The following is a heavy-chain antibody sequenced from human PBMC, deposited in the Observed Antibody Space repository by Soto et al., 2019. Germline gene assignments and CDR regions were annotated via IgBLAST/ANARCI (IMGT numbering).Heavy chain of an antibody. J-gene: IGHJ4*02. CDR3: AKDLGRITGLDYYFDY. V-gene: IGHV3-30*18. CDR2: ISYDGSNK. D-gene: IGHD1-20*01. Sequence: GGSLRLSCAASGFTFSTYGMHWVRQTPGKGLEWMAVISYDGSNKYYADSVKGRFTISRDNSKDTLYLQMNSLRVEDTAVYHCAKDLGRITGLDYYFDYWGQGILVTVSS. CDR1: GFTFSTYG.